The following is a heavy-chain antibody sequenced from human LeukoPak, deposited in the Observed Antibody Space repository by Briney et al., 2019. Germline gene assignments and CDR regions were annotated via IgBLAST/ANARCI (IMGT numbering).Heavy chain of an antibody. CDR2: INPNSGGT. V-gene: IGHV1-2*02. CDR3: ARPPYYGDYFDY. Sequence: ASVKVSCKASGYTFTCYYMHWVRQAPGQGLEWMGWINPNSGGTNYAQKFQGRVTMTRDTSISTAYMELSRLRSDDTAVYYCARPPYYGDYFDYWGQGTLVTVSS. J-gene: IGHJ4*02. CDR1: GYTFTCYY. D-gene: IGHD4-17*01.